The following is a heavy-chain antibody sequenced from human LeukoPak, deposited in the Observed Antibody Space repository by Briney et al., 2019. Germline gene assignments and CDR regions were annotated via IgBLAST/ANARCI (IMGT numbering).Heavy chain of an antibody. CDR1: GFTVSSNY. CDR3: AREWWGYDVLTGDNWFDP. D-gene: IGHD3-9*01. CDR2: IYSGGTT. V-gene: IGHV3-53*01. Sequence: GGSLRLSCAASGFTVSSNYMTWVRQAPGKGLEWVSVIYSGGTTYYADSVKGRFTISRDNSKNTLFLQMNTLRTDDTAAYYCAREWWGYDVLTGDNWFDPWGQGTLVTVSS. J-gene: IGHJ5*02.